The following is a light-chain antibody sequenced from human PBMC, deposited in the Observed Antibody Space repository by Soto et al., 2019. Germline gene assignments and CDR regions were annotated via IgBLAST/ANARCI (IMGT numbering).Light chain of an antibody. V-gene: IGKV1-33*01. Sequence: DIQMAQSPSSLSASVGDRVTITCQASQDITKYLNWYQQKPGEAPKLLIYDASNLETGVPSRFSGSGSGTDFTFTISSLQPEDIATYYCQQYDNLYTFGQGTKLELK. CDR1: QDITKY. J-gene: IGKJ2*01. CDR3: QQYDNLYT. CDR2: DAS.